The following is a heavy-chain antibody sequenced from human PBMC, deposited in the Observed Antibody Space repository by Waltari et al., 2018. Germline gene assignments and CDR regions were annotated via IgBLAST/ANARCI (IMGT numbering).Heavy chain of an antibody. D-gene: IGHD1-1*01. Sequence: QVQLVQSGAEVKKPGASVKVSCKVSGYTLTELSMHWVRQAPGKGLEWMGGFEPKDGETINARKFQGRVTMTEDTATDTAYMELGSLRSEETAVEYWATVRGRRREGNFDYRGQGTLVTVSS. CDR3: ATVRGRRREGNFDY. CDR1: GYTLTELS. V-gene: IGHV1-24*01. J-gene: IGHJ4*02. CDR2: FEPKDGET.